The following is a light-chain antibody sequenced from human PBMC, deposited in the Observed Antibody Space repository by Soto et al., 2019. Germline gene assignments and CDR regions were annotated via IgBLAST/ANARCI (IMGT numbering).Light chain of an antibody. CDR2: SAS. V-gene: IGKV3-15*01. J-gene: IGKJ1*01. Sequence: EIVLTQSPATLSLSPGERATLSCRASQSVSSYLAWYQQKPGQAPRLLIFSASARATDIPARFSGSGSGTEFTLTVSSLQSEDFAVYYCQQYNNWPETFGQGTKVDIK. CDR1: QSVSSY. CDR3: QQYNNWPET.